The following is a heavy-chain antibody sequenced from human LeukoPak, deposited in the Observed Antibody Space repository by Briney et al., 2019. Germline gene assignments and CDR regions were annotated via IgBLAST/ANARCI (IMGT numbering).Heavy chain of an antibody. V-gene: IGHV3-33*01. D-gene: IGHD6-19*01. CDR2: IWYDGSNK. Sequence: GRSLRLSCAASGFTFGSYGMHWVRQAPGKGLEWVAVIWYDGSNKYYADSVKGRFTISRDNSKNTLYLQMNSLRAEDTAVYYCARGPMYSSGLWWVDPWGQGTLVTVSS. CDR3: ARGPMYSSGLWWVDP. CDR1: GFTFGSYG. J-gene: IGHJ5*02.